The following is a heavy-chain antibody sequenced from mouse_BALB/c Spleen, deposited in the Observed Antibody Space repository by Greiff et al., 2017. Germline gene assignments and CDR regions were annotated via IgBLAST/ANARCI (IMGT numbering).Heavy chain of an antibody. D-gene: IGHD2-2*01. J-gene: IGHJ3*01. CDR3: ARPSYGSAWFAY. CDR2: ISTYYGDA. V-gene: IGHV1S137*01. CDR1: GYTFTDYA. Sequence: QVQLQQSGAELVRPGVSVKISCKGSGYTFTDYAMHWVKQSHAKSLEWIGVISTYYGDASYNQKFKGKATMTVDKSSSTAYMELARLTSEDSAIYYCARPSYGSAWFAYWGQGTLVTVSA.